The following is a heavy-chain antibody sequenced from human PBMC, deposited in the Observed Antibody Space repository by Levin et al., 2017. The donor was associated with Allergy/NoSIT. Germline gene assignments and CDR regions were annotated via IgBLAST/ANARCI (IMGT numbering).Heavy chain of an antibody. CDR3: AREQGSGLYRTADH. V-gene: IGHV3-30-3*01. CDR2: ITYGGGSK. CDR1: GFTLRSHG. D-gene: IGHD6-19*01. J-gene: IGHJ4*02. Sequence: GGSLRLSCAASGFTLRSHGMHWVRQAPGKGLEWLSVITYGGGSKYYSDSAKGRFTVSSDDSKNTLLLQMTSLTTADTGEYCCAREQGSGLYRTADHWGQGTLVTVSS.